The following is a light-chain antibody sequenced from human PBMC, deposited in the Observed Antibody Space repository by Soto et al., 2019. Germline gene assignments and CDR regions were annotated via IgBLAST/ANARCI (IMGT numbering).Light chain of an antibody. V-gene: IGLV2-14*01. J-gene: IGLJ3*02. CDR3: SSYTSSSTLEV. CDR1: SSDVGGYNY. CDR2: EVS. Sequence: QSALTQPASVSGSPGQSITISCTGTSSDVGGYNYVSWYQQHPGKAPKLMISEVSNRPSGVSNRFSGSKSGNTASLIISGPQAEDEADYSCSSYTSSSTLEVFGGGTKLTVL.